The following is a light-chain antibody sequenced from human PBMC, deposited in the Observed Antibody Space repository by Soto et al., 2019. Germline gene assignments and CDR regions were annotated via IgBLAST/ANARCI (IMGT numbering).Light chain of an antibody. Sequence: QSVLTQPPSVSGAPGQTVTMSCTGSSSNIGAGYDVHWYQQIPGKAPKLLIYRNNNRPSGVPDRFSGSKSDTSASLAITGLQAEDEADYYCQANYAGQRRVVFCGGTKLTVL. CDR3: QANYAGQRRVV. J-gene: IGLJ3*02. CDR1: SSNIGAGYD. CDR2: RNN. V-gene: IGLV1-40*01.